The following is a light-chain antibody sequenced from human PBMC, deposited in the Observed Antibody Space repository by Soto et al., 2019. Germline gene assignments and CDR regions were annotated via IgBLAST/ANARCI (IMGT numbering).Light chain of an antibody. V-gene: IGKV3-15*01. Sequence: EIVLTQSPATLSLSPAERATLSCMASQSVSSYLAWFQQKPGQAPWLLIYGASTRATGIPARFSGSGSGTEFTLTISSLQSEDFAVYYCQQYNNWPQTFGQGTKVDIK. CDR2: GAS. CDR3: QQYNNWPQT. J-gene: IGKJ1*01. CDR1: QSVSSY.